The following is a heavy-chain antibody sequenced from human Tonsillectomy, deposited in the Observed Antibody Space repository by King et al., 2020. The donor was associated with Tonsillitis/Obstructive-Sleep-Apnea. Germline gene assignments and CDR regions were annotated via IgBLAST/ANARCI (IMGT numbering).Heavy chain of an antibody. CDR3: ARGPHSSGWYDEAFDI. CDR2: IWYDGSNK. Sequence: VQLVESGGGVVQPGRSLRLSCAASGFTFSSYGMHWVRQAPGKGLEWVAVIWYDGSNKYYADSVKGRFTISRDNSKNTLYLQMNSLRAEDTAVYYCARGPHSSGWYDEAFDIWGQGKMVTVSS. CDR1: GFTFSSYG. D-gene: IGHD6-19*01. V-gene: IGHV3-33*01. J-gene: IGHJ3*02.